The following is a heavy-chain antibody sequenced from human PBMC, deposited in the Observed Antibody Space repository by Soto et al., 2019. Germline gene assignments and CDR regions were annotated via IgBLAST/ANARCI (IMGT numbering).Heavy chain of an antibody. CDR1: GFTFSSYS. D-gene: IGHD2-21*01. Sequence: EVQLVESGGGLVKPGGSLRLSCAASGFTFSSYSMNWVRQAPGKGLEWVSSISSSSSYIYYADSVKGRFTISRDNAKNSLYLPMDSLRAEDRGVYYCAGAVDSCDSHQGGWFDPWGQGTLVTVS. CDR2: ISSSSSYI. J-gene: IGHJ5*02. CDR3: AGAVDSCDSHQGGWFDP. V-gene: IGHV3-21*01.